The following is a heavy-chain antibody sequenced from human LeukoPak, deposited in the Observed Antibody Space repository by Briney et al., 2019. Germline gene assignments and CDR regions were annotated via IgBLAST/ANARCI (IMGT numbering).Heavy chain of an antibody. D-gene: IGHD3-16*02. CDR2: INHSGIT. V-gene: IGHV4-34*01. Sequence: PSETLSLTCAVSGGSFTGYFWSWIRQPPGKGLEWIGEINHSGITYYSPSLKSRVTLSIDTSKNQFSLKLHSVTAADTAVYYCAKVPRAYDYVWGTYRPEAFDIWGQGTMVTVSS. J-gene: IGHJ3*02. CDR3: AKVPRAYDYVWGTYRPEAFDI. CDR1: GGSFTGYF.